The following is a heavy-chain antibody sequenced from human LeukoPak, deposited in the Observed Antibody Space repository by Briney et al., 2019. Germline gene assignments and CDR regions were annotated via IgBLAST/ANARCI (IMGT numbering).Heavy chain of an antibody. CDR2: NIPIFGTA. CDR1: VGTFSSYA. D-gene: IGHD1-20*01. Sequence: ASVKVSCEPSVGTFSSYAISWVREAPGQGLERMGGNIPIFGTATYAQKFQGRVTITTDESTSTAYMELSSLRSEDTAVYYCARLSDEINGTDPNDYWGQGTLVTVSS. V-gene: IGHV1-69*05. CDR3: ARLSDEINGTDPNDY. J-gene: IGHJ4*02.